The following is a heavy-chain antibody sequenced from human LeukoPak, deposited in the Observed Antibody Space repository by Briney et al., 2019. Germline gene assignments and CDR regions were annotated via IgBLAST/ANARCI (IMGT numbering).Heavy chain of an antibody. D-gene: IGHD6-19*01. V-gene: IGHV3-30*18. J-gene: IGHJ3*02. CDR2: ISYDGSNK. Sequence: GGSLRLSCAASGFTFSSYVMHWVRQAPGKGLEWVAVISYDGSNKYYADSVKGRFTISRDNSKNTLYLQMNSLRAEDTAVYYCAKVGIAVAGTADDAFDIWGQGTMVTVSS. CDR1: GFTFSSYV. CDR3: AKVGIAVAGTADDAFDI.